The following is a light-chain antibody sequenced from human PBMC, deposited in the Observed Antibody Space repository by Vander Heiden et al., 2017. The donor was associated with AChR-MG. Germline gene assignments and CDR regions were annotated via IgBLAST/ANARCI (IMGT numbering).Light chain of an antibody. CDR2: TAS. CDR1: QSIRSY. J-gene: IGKJ5*01. Sequence: DIQMTQSPSSLSAYVGDTVTITCRASQSIRSYLNWYQQKPGKAPNLLIYTASSLQSGVPSSFSGSGSGTDFTLTISSLQPEDFATYYCQQSYSASITFGQGTRLEIK. V-gene: IGKV1-39*01. CDR3: QQSYSASIT.